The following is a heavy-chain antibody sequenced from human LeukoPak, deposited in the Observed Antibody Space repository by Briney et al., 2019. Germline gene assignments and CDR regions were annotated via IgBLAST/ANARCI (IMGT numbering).Heavy chain of an antibody. CDR1: GFNFSKYW. Sequence: SGGSLRLSCGASGFNFSKYWMNWVRQAPGEGLVWVSRIVNVGSSTNYADSVKGRFTISRDNAKNTVYLEMNSLRAEDTAMYYCATQDILDYWGQGTLVTVSS. V-gene: IGHV3-74*01. J-gene: IGHJ4*02. CDR3: ATQDILDY. CDR2: IVNVGSST.